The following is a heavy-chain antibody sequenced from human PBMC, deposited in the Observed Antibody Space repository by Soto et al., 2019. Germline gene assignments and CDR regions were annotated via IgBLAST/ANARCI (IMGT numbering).Heavy chain of an antibody. CDR3: ARGDIVATIFDY. CDR2: INHSGST. CDR1: GGSFSGYY. D-gene: IGHD5-12*01. Sequence: KTSETLSLTCAVYGGSFSGYYWSWIRQPPGKGLEWIGEINHSGSTNYNPSLKSRVTISVDTSKNQFSLKLSSVTAADTAVYYCARGDIVATIFDYWGQGTLVTVSS. J-gene: IGHJ4*02. V-gene: IGHV4-34*01.